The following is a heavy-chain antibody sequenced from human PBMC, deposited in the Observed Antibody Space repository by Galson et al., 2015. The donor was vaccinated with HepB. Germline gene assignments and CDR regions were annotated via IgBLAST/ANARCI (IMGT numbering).Heavy chain of an antibody. Sequence: SVKVSCKASGYTFTSYGISWVRQAPGQGLEWMGWISAYNGNTNYAQKFQGRVTITADESTSTAYMELSSLRSEDTAVYYCAGVIMYYFDYWGQGTLVTVSS. CDR1: GYTFTSYG. CDR3: AGVIMYYFDY. J-gene: IGHJ4*02. D-gene: IGHD3-10*01. CDR2: ISAYNGNT. V-gene: IGHV1-18*04.